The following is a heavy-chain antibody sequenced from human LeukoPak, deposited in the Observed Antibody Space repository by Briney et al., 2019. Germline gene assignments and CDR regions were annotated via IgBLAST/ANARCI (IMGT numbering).Heavy chain of an antibody. CDR2: IKQDGSEK. CDR3: ATYSSSNAREFQY. Sequence: GGSLRLSCAASGFTFSSYWMSWVRQAPGKGLEWVANIKQDGSEKYYVDSVRGRFTISRDNAKISLYLQMNSLRAEDTAVYYCATYSSSNAREFQYWGQGTLVTVSS. V-gene: IGHV3-7*01. D-gene: IGHD2-2*01. CDR1: GFTFSSYW. J-gene: IGHJ1*01.